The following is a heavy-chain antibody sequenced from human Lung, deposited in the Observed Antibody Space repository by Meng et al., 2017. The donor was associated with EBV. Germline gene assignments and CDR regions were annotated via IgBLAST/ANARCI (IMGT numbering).Heavy chain of an antibody. CDR2: IYYSGST. CDR1: GGSISSGDYY. V-gene: IGHV4-30-4*01. Sequence: QVQLKESGPGPVKPSQTLSLTCTVSGGSISSGDYYWSWIRQPPGKGLEWIGYIYYSGSTYYNPSLKSRVTISVDTSKNQFSLKLSSVTAADTAVYYCATIKERTTVTPFDYWGQGTLVTVSS. J-gene: IGHJ4*02. D-gene: IGHD4-17*01. CDR3: ATIKERTTVTPFDY.